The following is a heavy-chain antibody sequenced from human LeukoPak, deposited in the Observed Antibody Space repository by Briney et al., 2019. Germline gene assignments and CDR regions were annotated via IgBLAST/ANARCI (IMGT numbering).Heavy chain of an antibody. CDR1: GFTFSSYG. V-gene: IGHV3-33*06. D-gene: IGHD2-21*02. Sequence: GGSLRLSCAASGFTFSSYGMHWVRQAPGKGLEWVAVIWYDGSNKYYADSVKGRFTISRDNSKNTLYLQMNSLRAEDTAVYYCAKGSAYCGGDCRYDYWGQGTLVTVSS. J-gene: IGHJ4*02. CDR2: IWYDGSNK. CDR3: AKGSAYCGGDCRYDY.